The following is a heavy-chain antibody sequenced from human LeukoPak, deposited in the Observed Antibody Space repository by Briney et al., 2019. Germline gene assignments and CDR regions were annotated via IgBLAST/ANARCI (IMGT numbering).Heavy chain of an antibody. D-gene: IGHD1-20*01. V-gene: IGHV3-30*04. CDR1: GFTFSSYA. CDR2: ISYDGSNK. J-gene: IGHJ4*02. Sequence: PGGSLRLSCAASGFTFSSYAMHWVRQAPGKGLEWVAVISYDGSNKYYADSVKGRFTISRDNSKNTLYLQMNSLRAEDTAVYYCAKASNWNYFDYWGQGTLVTVSS. CDR3: AKASNWNYFDY.